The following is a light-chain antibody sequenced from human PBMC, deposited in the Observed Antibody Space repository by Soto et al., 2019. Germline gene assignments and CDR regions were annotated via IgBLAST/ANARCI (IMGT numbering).Light chain of an antibody. CDR2: GAS. Sequence: DIQMTQSPSSLSASVGDRVTITCRASQSISSYLNWYQQKPGKVPKLLIYGASSVQSGVPSRFSGGGSGTDFTLTISNLQPEDYAAYYCQQSYSAPWTFGQGTEVEIK. CDR1: QSISSY. V-gene: IGKV1-39*01. J-gene: IGKJ1*01. CDR3: QQSYSAPWT.